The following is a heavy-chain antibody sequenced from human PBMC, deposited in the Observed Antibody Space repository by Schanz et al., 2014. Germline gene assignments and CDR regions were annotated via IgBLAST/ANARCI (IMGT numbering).Heavy chain of an antibody. V-gene: IGHV3-66*02. J-gene: IGHJ3*02. CDR3: ARGGRGGSPGGVFDI. CDR1: GLTFSDYY. D-gene: IGHD5-12*01. Sequence: EVQLVESGGGLVQPGESLRVSCAASGLTFSDYYITWVRQAPGKGLGWVSVIYSGGSTYYADSVKGRFTISRDNSRDTVYLQMNSLRGEAPAVYSCARGGRGGSPGGVFDIGGQGTMVTASS. CDR2: IYSGGST.